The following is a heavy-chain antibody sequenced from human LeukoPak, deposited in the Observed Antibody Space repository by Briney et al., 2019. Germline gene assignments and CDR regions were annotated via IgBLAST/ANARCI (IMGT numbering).Heavy chain of an antibody. J-gene: IGHJ4*02. Sequence: ALVKVSCKASGYTFTSYGISWVRQAPGQGLEWMGWISAYNGNTNYAQKLQGRVTMTTDTSTSTAYMELRSLRSDDTAVYYCARGSYDILTGYPWDYWGQGTLVTVSS. D-gene: IGHD3-9*01. CDR3: ARGSYDILTGYPWDY. CDR1: GYTFTSYG. V-gene: IGHV1-18*01. CDR2: ISAYNGNT.